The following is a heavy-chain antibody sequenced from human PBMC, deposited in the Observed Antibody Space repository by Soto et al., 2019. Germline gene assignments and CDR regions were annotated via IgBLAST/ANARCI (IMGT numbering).Heavy chain of an antibody. Sequence: SETLSLTCSVSGGSISSHSWTWIRQPPGKGLEWIGYIFNTGSTNYNSNPSLKSRVTISVDTSKNHLSLKLTSVTAADTAVYYCARHGWSTSGWFDYWGRGTLVTVSS. CDR3: ARHGWSTSGWFDY. V-gene: IGHV4-59*08. J-gene: IGHJ4*02. CDR1: GGSISSHS. CDR2: IFNTGST. D-gene: IGHD6-19*01.